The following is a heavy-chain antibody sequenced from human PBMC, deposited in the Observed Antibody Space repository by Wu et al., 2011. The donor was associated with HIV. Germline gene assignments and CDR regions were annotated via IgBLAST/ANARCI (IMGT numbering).Heavy chain of an antibody. CDR3: AREYEGLDA. V-gene: IGHV1-69*04. D-gene: IGHD2-21*01. Sequence: QVQLVQSGAEVKKPGSSVKVSCQASGGSFKTYSIAWVRQAPGQGPEWLGRIIPLLGSATYSQRFQGRLTITADKSTSTSYMDLTSLTLDDTAIYYCAREYEGLDAWGLGTVVTVSA. J-gene: IGHJ5*02. CDR2: IIPLLGSA. CDR1: GGSFKTYS.